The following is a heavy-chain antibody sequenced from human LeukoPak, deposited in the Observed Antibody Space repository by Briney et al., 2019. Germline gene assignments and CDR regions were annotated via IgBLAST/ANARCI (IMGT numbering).Heavy chain of an antibody. CDR3: ATGPMWRADY. J-gene: IGHJ4*02. CDR1: GYTFTSYD. CDR2: FDPEDGET. V-gene: IGHV1-24*01. Sequence: ASVKVSCKASGYTFTSYDINWVRQAPGKGLEWMGGFDPEDGETIYAQKFQGRVTMTEDTSTDTAYMELSSLRSEDTAVYYCATGPMWRADYWGQGTLVTVSS. D-gene: IGHD2-21*01.